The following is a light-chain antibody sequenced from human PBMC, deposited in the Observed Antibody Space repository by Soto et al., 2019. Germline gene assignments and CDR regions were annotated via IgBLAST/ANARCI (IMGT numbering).Light chain of an antibody. CDR2: AAS. J-gene: IGKJ5*01. Sequence: DIQMTQSPSSLSASVGDRVTITCRASQSISSYLNWYQQKPGKXPKXXIYAASSLQSGVLSRFSGSGSGTDFSLTISSLQPEDFATYYGQQSYGAPITFGQGTRLEIK. CDR1: QSISSY. CDR3: QQSYGAPIT. V-gene: IGKV1-39*01.